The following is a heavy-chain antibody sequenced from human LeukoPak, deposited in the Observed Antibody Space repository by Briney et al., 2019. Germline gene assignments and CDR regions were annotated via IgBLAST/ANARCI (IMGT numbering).Heavy chain of an antibody. Sequence: GGSLRLSCAASGFTVSSNYMSWVRQAPGKGLEWVANIKQDGSEKYYVDSVKGRFTISRDNAKNSLYLQMNSLRAEDTAVYYCARDQQQLAYAFDIWGQGTMVTVSS. J-gene: IGHJ3*02. V-gene: IGHV3-7*01. CDR2: IKQDGSEK. CDR3: ARDQQQLAYAFDI. CDR1: GFTVSSNY. D-gene: IGHD6-13*01.